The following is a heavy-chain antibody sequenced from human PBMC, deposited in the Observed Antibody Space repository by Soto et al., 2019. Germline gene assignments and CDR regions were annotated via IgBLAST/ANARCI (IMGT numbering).Heavy chain of an antibody. J-gene: IGHJ3*02. CDR3: ARPTRSGWYLDAFDI. CDR2: IYYSGST. D-gene: IGHD6-19*01. V-gene: IGHV4-39*01. Sequence: SETLSLTCTVSGGSISSSSYYWGWIRQPPGKGLEWIGSIYYSGSTYYNPSLKSRVTISVDTSKNRFSLKLSSVTAADTAVYYCARPTRSGWYLDAFDIWGQGTMVTVSS. CDR1: GGSISSSSYY.